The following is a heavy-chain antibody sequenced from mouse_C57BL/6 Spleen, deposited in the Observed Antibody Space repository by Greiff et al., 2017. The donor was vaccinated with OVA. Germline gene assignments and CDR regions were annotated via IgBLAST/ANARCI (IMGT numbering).Heavy chain of an antibody. Sequence: QVQLQQPGAELVKPGASVKLSCKASGYTFTSYWMHWVKQRPGQGLEWIGMIHPNSGSTNYNEKFKSKATLTVDKSSSTAYMQLSSLTSEDSAVYYCAREGGYDYGLDYGGKGTTLTVSS. CDR1: GYTFTSYW. V-gene: IGHV1-64*01. CDR3: AREGGYDYGLDY. J-gene: IGHJ2*01. D-gene: IGHD2-4*01. CDR2: IHPNSGST.